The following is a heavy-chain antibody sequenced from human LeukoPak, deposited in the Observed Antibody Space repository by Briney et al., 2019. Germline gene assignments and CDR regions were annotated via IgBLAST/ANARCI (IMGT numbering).Heavy chain of an antibody. CDR2: ISYDGSNK. V-gene: IGHV3-30-3*01. CDR3: AKERIRCSSSSCYPDAFDI. CDR1: GFTFSSYA. J-gene: IGHJ3*02. D-gene: IGHD2-2*01. Sequence: GRSLRLSCAASGFTFSSYAMHWVRQAPGKGLEWVAAISYDGSNKYYADSVKDRFTISRDNSQNKLYLRMKSLRAEDTAIYYCAKERIRCSSSSCYPDAFDIWGQGTMVSVSS.